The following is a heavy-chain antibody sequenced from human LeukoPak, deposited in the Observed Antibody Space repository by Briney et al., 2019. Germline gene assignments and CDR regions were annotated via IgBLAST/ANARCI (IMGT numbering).Heavy chain of an antibody. V-gene: IGHV3-21*04. CDR1: GFTFSSYS. Sequence: AGGSLRLSCAASGFTFSSYSMNWVRQAPGKGLEWVSSISSSSSYIYYADSVKGRFTISRDNAKNSLYLHMNSLTVEDTAVYYCASITGRPGGYWGQGTLVTVSS. CDR3: ASITGRPGGY. CDR2: ISSSSSYI. D-gene: IGHD6-6*01. J-gene: IGHJ4*02.